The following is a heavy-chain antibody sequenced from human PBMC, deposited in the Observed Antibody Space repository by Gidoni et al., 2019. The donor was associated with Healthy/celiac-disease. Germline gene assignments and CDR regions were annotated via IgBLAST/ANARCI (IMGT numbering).Heavy chain of an antibody. J-gene: IGHJ3*02. V-gene: IGHV5-51*01. CDR1: GYSFTSYW. CDR2: IYPGNSDS. CDR3: ARLDLRGRRAFDI. Sequence: EVQRVQSGAEVKKRGESLKISCKGSGYSFTSYWLGWVRQMPGKGLGGMGIIYPGNSDSRDSPSCQGQIAISADKSIRTAYLQWSSLKASDTAMYYCARLDLRGRRAFDIWGQGTMVTVSS. D-gene: IGHD3-10*01.